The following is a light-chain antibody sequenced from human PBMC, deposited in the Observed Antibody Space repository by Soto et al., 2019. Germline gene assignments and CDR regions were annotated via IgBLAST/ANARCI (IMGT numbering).Light chain of an antibody. Sequence: EIVMTQSPATLSVSPGERATLSCRASQSVSSNLAWYQQKPGQAPRLLIYGASTRATGIPARFSGSGSRTEFTLTISSLQSEDFAVYFCQHYSNWPRWTFGQGTKVEIK. CDR2: GAS. V-gene: IGKV3-15*01. J-gene: IGKJ1*01. CDR1: QSVSSN. CDR3: QHYSNWPRWT.